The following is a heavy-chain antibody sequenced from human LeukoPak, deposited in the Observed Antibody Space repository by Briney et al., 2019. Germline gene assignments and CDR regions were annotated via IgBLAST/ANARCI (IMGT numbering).Heavy chain of an antibody. CDR1: GFTYSSYG. CDR3: ARGTGNYFYYMAV. Sequence: GGSLRLSCAASGFTYSSYGMHWVRQAPGKGLEWVALIWYEGSSDYYAHSVKGRFTISRDNSKNTLYRQMNSLRAEDTAVYYCARGTGNYFYYMAVWGKGTTVTVSS. V-gene: IGHV3-33*01. J-gene: IGHJ6*03. CDR2: IWYEGSSD. D-gene: IGHD3/OR15-3a*01.